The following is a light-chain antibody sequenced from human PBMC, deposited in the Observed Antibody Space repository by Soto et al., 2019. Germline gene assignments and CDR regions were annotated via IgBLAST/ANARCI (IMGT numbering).Light chain of an antibody. J-gene: IGKJ4*01. CDR1: KPVNRNY. CDR3: QQYGNSLT. CDR2: GTS. V-gene: IGKV3-20*01. Sequence: PGEGATLSCRASKPVNRNYLAWYQQKPGQAPRLVISGTSNRATGIPDRFSGTGSGTDFTLIIRRLEPEDFAVYYCQQYGNSLTFGGGTQV.